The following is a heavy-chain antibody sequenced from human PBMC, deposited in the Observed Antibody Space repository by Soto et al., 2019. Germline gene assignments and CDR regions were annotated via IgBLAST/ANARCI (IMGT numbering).Heavy chain of an antibody. CDR2: INPSGGST. D-gene: IGHD5-18*01. J-gene: IGHJ5*02. V-gene: IGHV1-46*03. Sequence: ASVKVSCKAAGYTFTSYYMHWVRQAPGQGLEWMGIINPSGGSTSYAQKFQGRVTMTRDTSTSTVYMELSSLRSEDTAVYYCARVYPSDTRYGYVGNNWYDPWGQGTLVTVSS. CDR1: GYTFTSYY. CDR3: ARVYPSDTRYGYVGNNWYDP.